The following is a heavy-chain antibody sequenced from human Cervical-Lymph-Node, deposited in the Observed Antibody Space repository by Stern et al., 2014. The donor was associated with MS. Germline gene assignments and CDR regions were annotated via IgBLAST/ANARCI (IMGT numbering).Heavy chain of an antibody. Sequence: VQLVESGAEVKKPGSSVNVSCKASGGTFRGYGITWVRQAPGQGLEWMGRLIPLVGVARSAPRFQVRVTITADKSMTTGYMELSSLTSDDTAVYYCARGDYGDYNWFDPWGLGTLVTVSS. CDR1: GGTFRGYG. V-gene: IGHV1-69*09. CDR2: LIPLVGVA. J-gene: IGHJ5*02. CDR3: ARGDYGDYNWFDP. D-gene: IGHD4-17*01.